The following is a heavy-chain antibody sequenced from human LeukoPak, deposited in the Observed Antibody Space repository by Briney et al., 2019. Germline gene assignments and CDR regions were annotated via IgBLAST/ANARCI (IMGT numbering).Heavy chain of an antibody. D-gene: IGHD2-2*01. Sequence: SETLSLTCTVSGSSISSYYWSWIRQPPGKGLEWIGYIYYSGSTNYNPSLKSRVTISVDTSKNQFSLKLSSVTAADTAVYYCAIEVRRQVVPAYFDYWGQGTLVTVSS. CDR2: IYYSGST. J-gene: IGHJ4*02. V-gene: IGHV4-59*01. CDR3: AIEVRRQVVPAYFDY. CDR1: GSSISSYY.